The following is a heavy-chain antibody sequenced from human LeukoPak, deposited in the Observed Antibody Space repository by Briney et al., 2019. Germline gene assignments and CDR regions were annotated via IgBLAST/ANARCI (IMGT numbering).Heavy chain of an antibody. D-gene: IGHD3-3*01. CDR3: ARARARITIFGVVIDPLDY. J-gene: IGHJ4*02. Sequence: ASVKVSCKASGYTFTGYYMHWVRQAPGQGLEWMGWINPNSGGTNYAQKFQGRVTMTRDTSISTAYMELSRLRSDDTAVYYCARARARITIFGVVIDPLDYWGQGTLVTVSS. V-gene: IGHV1-2*02. CDR2: INPNSGGT. CDR1: GYTFTGYY.